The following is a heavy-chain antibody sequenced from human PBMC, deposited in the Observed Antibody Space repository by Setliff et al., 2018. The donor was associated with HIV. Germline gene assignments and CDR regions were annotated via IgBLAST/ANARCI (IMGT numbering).Heavy chain of an antibody. D-gene: IGHD1-1*01. Sequence: ASVKVSCKTSGYIFSAYYLHWLRRAPGQGPEWMGWISYSSGDTNYAEKFQGRVTMTRDTSINTVYMDLNTLTSDDTAVYYCALANIVSTARWNHWGRGTLVTVSS. V-gene: IGHV1-2*02. J-gene: IGHJ4*02. CDR2: ISYSSGDT. CDR3: ALANIVSTARWNH. CDR1: GYIFSAYY.